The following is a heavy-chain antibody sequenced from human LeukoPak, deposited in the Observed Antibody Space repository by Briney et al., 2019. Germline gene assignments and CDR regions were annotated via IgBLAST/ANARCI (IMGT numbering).Heavy chain of an antibody. Sequence: PGGSLRLSCAASGFTFSSYGMHWVRQAPGKGLEWVAFIRYDGSNKYYADSVKGRFTISRDNSKNTLYLQMNSLRAEDTAVYYCAKAGSYGSGPFDYWGQGTLVTVSS. D-gene: IGHD1-26*01. CDR1: GFTFSSYG. CDR3: AKAGSYGSGPFDY. CDR2: IRYDGSNK. J-gene: IGHJ4*02. V-gene: IGHV3-30*02.